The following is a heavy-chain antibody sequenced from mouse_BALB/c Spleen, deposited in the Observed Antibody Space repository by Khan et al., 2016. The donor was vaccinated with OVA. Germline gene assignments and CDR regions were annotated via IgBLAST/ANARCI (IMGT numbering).Heavy chain of an antibody. Sequence: QVQLQQSGAELMKPGASVKISCKASGYTFSTYWIEWVKQRPGHGLEWIGEILPRSGSTNYNEKFKGTATFTADTSSNTAYMQLSSLTSEDSAVYYWASTARAYYYAMDYWGQGTSVTVSS. CDR1: GYTFSTYW. CDR2: ILPRSGST. D-gene: IGHD6-1*01. CDR3: ASTARAYYYAMDY. J-gene: IGHJ4*01. V-gene: IGHV1-9*01.